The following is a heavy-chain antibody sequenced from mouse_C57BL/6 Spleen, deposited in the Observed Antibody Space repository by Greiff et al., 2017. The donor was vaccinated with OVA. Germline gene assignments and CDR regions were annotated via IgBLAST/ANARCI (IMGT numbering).Heavy chain of an antibody. J-gene: IGHJ1*03. CDR3: ARSHPGYWYFDV. CDR1: GFSLSTSGMG. Sequence: QVQLQQSGPGILQSSQTLSLTCSFSGFSLSTSGMGVSWIRQPSGKGLEWLAHIYWDDDMRYNPSLKSRHTISKDTSRNQVFLKITSVDTADTATYYCARSHPGYWYFDVWGTGTTVTVSS. CDR2: IYWDDDM. V-gene: IGHV8-12*01.